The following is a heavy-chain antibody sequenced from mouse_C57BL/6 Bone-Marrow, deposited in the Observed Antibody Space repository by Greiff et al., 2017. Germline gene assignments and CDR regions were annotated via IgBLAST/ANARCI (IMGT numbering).Heavy chain of an antibody. D-gene: IGHD1-1*01. Sequence: EVQLVESGGGLVQPGGSMKLSCAASGFTFSDAWMDWVRQSPEKGLEWVAEIRNKANNHATYYAESVKGRFTISRDDSKSSVYLQMNSVRAEDTGIYYCTGYYGSSYDWFAYWGQGTLVTVSA. CDR3: TGYYGSSYDWFAY. CDR2: IRNKANNHAT. CDR1: GFTFSDAW. J-gene: IGHJ3*01. V-gene: IGHV6-6*01.